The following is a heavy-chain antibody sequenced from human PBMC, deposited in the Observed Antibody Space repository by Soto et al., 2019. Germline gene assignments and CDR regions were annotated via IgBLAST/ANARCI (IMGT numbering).Heavy chain of an antibody. Sequence: VQLQQWGAGLLKPSETLSLTCAVYGGSFSGYYWSWIRQPPGKGLEWIGEINHSGSTNYNPSLKSRVPISVDTSKNQFSLKLSAVTAADTAVYYCARPFPTGYCSGGSCNSWYFDLWGRCTLVTVSS. V-gene: IGHV4-34*01. CDR1: GGSFSGYY. CDR2: INHSGST. J-gene: IGHJ2*01. CDR3: ARPFPTGYCSGGSCNSWYFDL. D-gene: IGHD2-15*01.